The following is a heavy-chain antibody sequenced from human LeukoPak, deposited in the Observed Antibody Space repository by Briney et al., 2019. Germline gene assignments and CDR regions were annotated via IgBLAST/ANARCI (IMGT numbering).Heavy chain of an antibody. D-gene: IGHD5-24*01. J-gene: IGHJ4*02. CDR2: IKEDGTET. CDR3: AKEGRSLQTY. CDR1: GFTFSNAW. V-gene: IGHV3-7*03. Sequence: GGSLRLSCAASGFTFSNAWMNWVRLAPGKGLEWVANIKEDGTETYYVDSVKGRFTISRDNAKNSLYLQMNSLRVEDTAVYYCAKEGRSLQTYWGQGTLVTVSS.